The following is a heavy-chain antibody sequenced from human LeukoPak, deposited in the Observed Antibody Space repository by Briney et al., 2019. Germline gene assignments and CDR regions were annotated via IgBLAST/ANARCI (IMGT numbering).Heavy chain of an antibody. CDR2: ISSSGSTI. V-gene: IGHV3-11*04. J-gene: IGHJ5*02. D-gene: IGHD3-22*01. Sequence: GGSLRLSCAASGFTFSDYYMSWIRQAPGKGLEWVSYISSSGSTIYYADSVKGRFTISRDNAKNSLYLQMNSLRAEDTAVYYCARDLGQYYDTSDNWFDPWGQGTLVTVSS. CDR3: ARDLGQYYDTSDNWFDP. CDR1: GFTFSDYY.